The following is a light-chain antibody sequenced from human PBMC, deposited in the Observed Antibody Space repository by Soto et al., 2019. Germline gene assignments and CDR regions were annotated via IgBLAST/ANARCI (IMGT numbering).Light chain of an antibody. CDR1: SSDVGGYNY. J-gene: IGLJ1*01. CDR3: SSYTSSDTLA. CDR2: DVS. V-gene: IGLV2-14*01. Sequence: ALTQDASVSGSPGQSITISCTGTSSDVGGYNYVSWYQQHPGKAPKLMIYDVSTRPSGVSNRFSGSKSGNTASLTISGLQAEDEADYYCSSYTSSDTLALGTGTKLTVL.